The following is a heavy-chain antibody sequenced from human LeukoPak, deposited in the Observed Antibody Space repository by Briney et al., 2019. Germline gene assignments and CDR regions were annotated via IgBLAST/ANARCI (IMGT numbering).Heavy chain of an antibody. D-gene: IGHD3-16*01. CDR3: AIYVWGSSQGFDY. V-gene: IGHV3-48*03. Sequence: GGSLRLSCAASGFTFSSYEMNWVRQAPGKGLEWVSYISSSGSTIYYADSVKGRFTISRDNAKNSLYLQMNSLGAEDTAVYYCAIYVWGSSQGFDYWGQGTLVTVSS. CDR2: ISSSGSTI. J-gene: IGHJ4*02. CDR1: GFTFSSYE.